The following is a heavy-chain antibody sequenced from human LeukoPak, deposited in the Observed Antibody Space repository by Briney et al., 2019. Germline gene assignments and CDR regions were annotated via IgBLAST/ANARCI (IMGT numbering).Heavy chain of an antibody. D-gene: IGHD3-10*01. Sequence: GGSLRLSCAASGFTFSSFAMHWVRQAPGKGLEWVGIISYDGTNKDYADSVKGRFTTSRDNAKNSLFLQMNSLRAEDTAVYYCARENRGVITRPIDYWGQGTLVTVSS. CDR2: ISYDGTNK. CDR1: GFTFSSFA. CDR3: ARENRGVITRPIDY. V-gene: IGHV3-30*03. J-gene: IGHJ4*02.